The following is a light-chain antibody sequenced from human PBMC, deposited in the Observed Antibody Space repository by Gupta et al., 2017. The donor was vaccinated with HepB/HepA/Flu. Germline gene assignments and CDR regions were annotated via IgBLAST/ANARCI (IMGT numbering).Light chain of an antibody. J-gene: IGLJ1*01. V-gene: IGLV1-44*01. CDR3: AAWDDSLNGFV. CDR2: TNN. CDR1: SSNIGSNP. Sequence: QSVLTQPPSASGTPGQRVTISCSGSSSNIGSNPVSWYHQLPGTAPKLLIYTNNQRPSGVPARFSGSKSDTSASLAISGLQSEDEADYYCAAWDDSLNGFVFGTGTKVTVL.